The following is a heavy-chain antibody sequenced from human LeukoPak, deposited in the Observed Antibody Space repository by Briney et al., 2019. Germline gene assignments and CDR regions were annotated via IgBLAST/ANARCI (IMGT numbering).Heavy chain of an antibody. D-gene: IGHD2/OR15-2a*01. CDR2: IYYSGST. Sequence: XYXWGWIXXXXGXGGEWIGSIYYSGSTYYNPSLKSRVTISVDTSKNQFSLKLSSVTAADTAVYYCARATFADYWGQGTLVTVSS. CDR3: ARATFADY. CDR1: XYX. V-gene: IGHV4-39*07. J-gene: IGHJ4*02.